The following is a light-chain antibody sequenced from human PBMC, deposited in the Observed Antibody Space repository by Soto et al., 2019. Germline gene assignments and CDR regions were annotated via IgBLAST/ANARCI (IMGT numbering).Light chain of an antibody. CDR2: DVT. J-gene: IGLJ1*01. CDR3: SSYTDRKHLV. V-gene: IGLV2-8*01. CDR1: SSDIGGYNS. Sequence: QSALTQSPSASGSPGQSVTISCTGTSSDIGGYNSVSWYQQHPGTATKVMIYDVTKRPSVVPDRFSGSKSGNTSSLTVSALQAEDEADYYCSSYTDRKHLVFGTGTKLTVL.